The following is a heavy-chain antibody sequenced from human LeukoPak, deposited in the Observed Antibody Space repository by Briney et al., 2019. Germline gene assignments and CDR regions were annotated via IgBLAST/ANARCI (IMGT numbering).Heavy chain of an antibody. CDR1: GGSISSYY. J-gene: IGHJ5*02. CDR2: IYYSGST. Sequence: PSETLSLTCTVSGGSISSYYWSWIRQPPGKGLEWIGYIYYSGSTNCNPSLKSRVTISVDTSKNQFSLKLSSVTAADTAVYYCARDYEGDWFDPWGQGTLVTVSS. CDR3: ARDYEGDWFDP. D-gene: IGHD5-12*01. V-gene: IGHV4-59*01.